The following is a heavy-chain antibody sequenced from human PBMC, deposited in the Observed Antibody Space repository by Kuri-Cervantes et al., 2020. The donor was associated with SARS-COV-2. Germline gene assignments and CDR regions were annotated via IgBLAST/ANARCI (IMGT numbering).Heavy chain of an antibody. CDR3: ARDHGIAAAGTSGGFDY. CDR1: GFTFSSYA. CDR2: IWYDGSNK. D-gene: IGHD6-13*01. V-gene: IGHV3-33*08. Sequence: GGSLRLSCSASGFTFSSYAMHWVRQAPGKGLEWVAVIWYDGSNKYYADSVKGRFTISRDNSKNTLYLQMNSLRAEDTAVYYCARDHGIAAAGTSGGFDYWGQGTLVTVSS. J-gene: IGHJ4*02.